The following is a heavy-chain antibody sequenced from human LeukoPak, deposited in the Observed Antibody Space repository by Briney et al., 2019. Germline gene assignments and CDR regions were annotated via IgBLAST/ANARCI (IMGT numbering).Heavy chain of an antibody. J-gene: IGHJ4*02. Sequence: SETLSLTCTVSSHSIRISEYYWDWIRQPPGKGLEWIGNIFRTGTTYYNPSLKSRVTISLDMSKNQFSLEMTSVTAADTAVYYCARTTYSSGWYGIFDYWGQGTLVTVSS. V-gene: IGHV4-38-2*02. D-gene: IGHD6-19*01. CDR2: IFRTGTT. CDR1: SHSIRISEYY. CDR3: ARTTYSSGWYGIFDY.